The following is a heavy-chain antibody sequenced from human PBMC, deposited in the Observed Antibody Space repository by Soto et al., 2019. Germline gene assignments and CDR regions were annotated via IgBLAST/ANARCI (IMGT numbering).Heavy chain of an antibody. V-gene: IGHV4-59*08. CDR2: IYYSGST. J-gene: IGHJ6*03. CDR1: GGSISSYY. CDR3: ARHGGYDYIWGSYHYYYYYMDV. D-gene: IGHD3-16*02. Sequence: PSETLSLTCTVSGGSISSYYWSWIRQPPGKGLEWIGYIYYSGSTNYNPSLKSRVTISVDTSKNQFSLKLSSVTAADMAVYYCARHGGYDYIWGSYHYYYYYMDVWGKGTTVTVSS.